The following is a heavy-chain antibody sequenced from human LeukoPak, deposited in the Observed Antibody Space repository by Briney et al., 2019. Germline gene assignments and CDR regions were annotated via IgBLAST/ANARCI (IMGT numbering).Heavy chain of an antibody. D-gene: IGHD3-10*01. CDR3: ASIGSYYYGSGSYYNY. CDR1: GFTFSSYA. J-gene: IGHJ4*02. CDR2: ISGSGGST. V-gene: IGHV3-23*01. Sequence: PGGSLRLSCAASGFTFSSYAMSWVRQAPGKGLEWVSAISGSGGSTYYADSVKGRFTTSRDNSKNTLYLQMNSLRAEDTAVYYCASIGSYYYGSGSYYNYWGQGTLVTVSS.